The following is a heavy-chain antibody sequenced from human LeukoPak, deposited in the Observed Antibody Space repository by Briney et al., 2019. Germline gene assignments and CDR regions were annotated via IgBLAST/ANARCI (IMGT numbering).Heavy chain of an antibody. CDR2: IYTSGST. CDR1: GGSISSYY. V-gene: IGHV4-4*07. J-gene: IGHJ4*02. Sequence: SETLSLTCTVSGGSISSYYWSWIRQPAGKGLEWIGRIYTSGSTNYNPSLKSRVTISVDTSKNQFSLKLSSVTAADTAVYYCARGLPPRIYYDSSGYYSYYFDSWGLGTLVTVSS. D-gene: IGHD3-22*01. CDR3: ARGLPPRIYYDSSGYYSYYFDS.